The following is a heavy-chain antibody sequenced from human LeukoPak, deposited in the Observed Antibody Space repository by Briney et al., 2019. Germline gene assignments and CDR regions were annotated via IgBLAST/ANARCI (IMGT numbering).Heavy chain of an antibody. V-gene: IGHV4-31*03. CDR1: GGSISSGGYY. CDR2: IYYSGST. J-gene: IGHJ4*02. CDR3: AGASGSYGYFDY. D-gene: IGHD1-26*01. Sequence: SETLSLTCTVSGGSISSGGYYWSWIRQHPGKGLEWIGYIYYSGSTYYNPSLKSRVTISVDTSKNRFSLKLSSVTAADTAVYYCAGASGSYGYFDYWGQGTLVTVSS.